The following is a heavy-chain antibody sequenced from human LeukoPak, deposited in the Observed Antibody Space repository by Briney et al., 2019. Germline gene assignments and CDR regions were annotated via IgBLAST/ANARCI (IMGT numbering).Heavy chain of an antibody. CDR2: NE. D-gene: IGHD2-8*01. V-gene: IGHV3-30*04. Sequence: PGGSLRLSCAASGFTFSSYVMHWVRQAPGKGLEWVAINEYYADSVKGRFSISRDSSKNILYLQMNSLRAEDTAVYYCAKDRCSNGVGCYYYYMDVWGKGTTVTISS. J-gene: IGHJ6*03. CDR1: GFTFSSYV. CDR3: AKDRCSNGVGCYYYYMDV.